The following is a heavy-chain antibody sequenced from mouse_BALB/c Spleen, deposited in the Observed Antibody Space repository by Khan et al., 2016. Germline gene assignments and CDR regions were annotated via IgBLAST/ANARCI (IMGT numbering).Heavy chain of an antibody. Sequence: VQLQESGPGLVAPSQSLSITCTVSGFSLTSYGVSWVRQPPGKGLEWLGVIWGDGSTNYHSALISRLSISKDTSKSQVFLKLNSLQTDATATYYCAQSGWLLPPYYYAMDYWGQGTSVTVSS. CDR3: AQSGWLLPPYYYAMDY. CDR2: IWGDGST. J-gene: IGHJ4*01. D-gene: IGHD2-3*01. V-gene: IGHV2-3*01. CDR1: GFSLTSYG.